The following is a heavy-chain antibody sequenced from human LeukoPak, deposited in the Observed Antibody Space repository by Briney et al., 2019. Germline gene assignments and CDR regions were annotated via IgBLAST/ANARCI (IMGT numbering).Heavy chain of an antibody. CDR3: ARGSTGATPHFDY. CDR1: GGPFSGYY. D-gene: IGHD2-8*02. J-gene: IGHJ4*02. V-gene: IGHV4-59*08. Sequence: SETLSLTCAVYGGPFSGYYWSWIRQPPGKGLEWIGYIYYSGSTNYNPSLKSRVTISVDTSKNQFSLKLSSVTAADTAVYYCARGSTGATPHFDYWGQGTLVTVSS. CDR2: IYYSGST.